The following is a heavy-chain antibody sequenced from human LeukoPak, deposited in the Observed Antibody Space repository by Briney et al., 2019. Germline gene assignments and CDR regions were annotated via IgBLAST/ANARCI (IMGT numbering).Heavy chain of an antibody. V-gene: IGHV4-59*01. CDR1: GGSISSYY. CDR2: IYYSGST. Sequence: PSETLSLTCTVSGGSISSYYWSWIRQPPGKGLEWNGYIYYSGSTNYNPSLKSRVTISVDTSKNQFSLKLSSVTAADTAVYYCARGPLDPFNFDYWGQGTLVTVSS. CDR3: ARGPLDPFNFDY. J-gene: IGHJ4*02.